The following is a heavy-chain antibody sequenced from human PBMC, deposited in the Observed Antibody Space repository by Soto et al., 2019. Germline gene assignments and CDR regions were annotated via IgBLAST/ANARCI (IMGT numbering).Heavy chain of an antibody. V-gene: IGHV3-48*02. Sequence: LRLSCAASGFTFSSYSMNWVRQAPGKGLEWVSYISSSSSTIYYADSVKGRFTISRDNAKNSLYLQMNSLRDEDTAVYYCASKMKLRYFDWLLFPRAFDIWGQGTMVTVSS. J-gene: IGHJ3*02. CDR3: ASKMKLRYFDWLLFPRAFDI. D-gene: IGHD3-9*01. CDR2: ISSSSSTI. CDR1: GFTFSSYS.